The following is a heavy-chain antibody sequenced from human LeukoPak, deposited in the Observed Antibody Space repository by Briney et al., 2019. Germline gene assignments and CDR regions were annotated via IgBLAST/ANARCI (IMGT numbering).Heavy chain of an antibody. V-gene: IGHV3-21*01. CDR2: INRGSNHI. CDR3: ARDGSY. J-gene: IGHJ4*02. CDR1: GFTFSAYS. Sequence: NPGGSLRLSCAASGFTFSAYSMSWVRQAPGKGLGWVSSINRGSNHIYYADAVKGRFTVSRDNAKNSLYLQMNSLRDDDTAVYYCARDGSYWGQGTLVTVSS.